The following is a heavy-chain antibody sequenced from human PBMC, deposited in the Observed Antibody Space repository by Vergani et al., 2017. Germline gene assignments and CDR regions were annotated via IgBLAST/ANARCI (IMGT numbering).Heavy chain of an antibody. V-gene: IGHV1-2*02. Sequence: QVQLVQSGAEVKKPGASVKVSCKASGYTFTGYYMYWVRQAPGQGLEWMGWINPNSGGTHYAQKFQGRVTMTRDTSISTAYMELSRLGSDDTAVYYCARESPMAAACMGYWGQGTLVTVSS. CDR1: GYTFTGYY. CDR3: ARESPMAAACMGY. J-gene: IGHJ4*02. CDR2: INPNSGGT. D-gene: IGHD6-13*01.